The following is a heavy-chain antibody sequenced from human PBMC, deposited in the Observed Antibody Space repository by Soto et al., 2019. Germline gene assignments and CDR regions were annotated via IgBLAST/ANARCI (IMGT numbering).Heavy chain of an antibody. V-gene: IGHV4-59*08. CDR2: IYYSGST. CDR3: ARLGRWLQALDS. J-gene: IGHJ4*02. D-gene: IGHD5-12*01. Sequence: PSETLSLTCTVSGGSSSSYYWSWIRQPPGKGLEWVGYIYYSGSTTYNPSLKSRLTISVDTSKNQFSLKLRSVTAADTAVYYCARLGRWLQALDSWGQGTLVTVSS. CDR1: GGSSSSYY.